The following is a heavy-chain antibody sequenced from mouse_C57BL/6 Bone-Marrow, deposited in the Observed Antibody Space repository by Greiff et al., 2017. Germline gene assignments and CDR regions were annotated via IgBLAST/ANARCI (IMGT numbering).Heavy chain of an antibody. CDR2: ISYDGSN. CDR1: GYSITSGYY. J-gene: IGHJ4*01. V-gene: IGHV3-6*01. CDR3: ARGSDYEGAMDY. Sequence: EVQLQESGPGLVKPSQSLSLTCSVTGYSITSGYYWNWIRQFPGNKLEWMGYISYDGSNNYNPSLKNRISITRDTSKNQFFLKLNSVTTEDTATYYCARGSDYEGAMDYWGQGTSVTVSS. D-gene: IGHD2-4*01.